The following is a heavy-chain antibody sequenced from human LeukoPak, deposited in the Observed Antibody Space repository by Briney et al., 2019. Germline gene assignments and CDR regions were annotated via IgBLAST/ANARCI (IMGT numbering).Heavy chain of an antibody. Sequence: GGSLRLSRAASGFTLSTYWMHWVRQAPGKGLVWVSRINSDGSSTGYADSVKGRFTISRDNAKNTLYLQMNSLRAEDTAVYYCARGGGYSYASFDYWGQGTLVTVSS. J-gene: IGHJ4*02. D-gene: IGHD5-18*01. CDR2: INSDGSST. CDR3: ARGGGYSYASFDY. V-gene: IGHV3-74*01. CDR1: GFTLSTYW.